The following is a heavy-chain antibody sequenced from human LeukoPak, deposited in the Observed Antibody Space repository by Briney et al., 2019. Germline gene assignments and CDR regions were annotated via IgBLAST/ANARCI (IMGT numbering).Heavy chain of an antibody. CDR3: ARDQVLLWFGEYPSYGMDV. CDR1: GFTFSSYA. Sequence: PGGSLRLSCAASGFTFSSYAMHWVRQAPGKGLEWVAVISYDGSNKYYADSVKGRFTIPRDNSKNTPYLQMNSLRAEDTAVYYCARDQVLLWFGEYPSYGMDVWGKGTTVTVSS. D-gene: IGHD3-10*01. J-gene: IGHJ6*04. CDR2: ISYDGSNK. V-gene: IGHV3-30*04.